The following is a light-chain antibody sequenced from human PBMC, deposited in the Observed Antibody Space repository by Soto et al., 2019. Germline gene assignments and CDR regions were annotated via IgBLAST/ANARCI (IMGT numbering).Light chain of an antibody. V-gene: IGLV2-14*01. Sequence: QSVLTQPASVSGSPGQSITIPCTGTSSDIGNYNYVSWFQQHPGKAPKLMIYEVSNRPLGVSNRFSGSKSGNTASLTISGLQAEDEADYYCSSYTTSSTLVFGGGTKLTVL. CDR3: SSYTTSSTLV. CDR2: EVS. CDR1: SSDIGNYNY. J-gene: IGLJ2*01.